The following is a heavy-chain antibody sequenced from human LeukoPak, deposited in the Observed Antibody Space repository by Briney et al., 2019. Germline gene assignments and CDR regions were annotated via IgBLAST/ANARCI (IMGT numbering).Heavy chain of an antibody. CDR3: ARVGAAVGKDY. CDR2: IYHSGST. D-gene: IGHD6-13*01. V-gene: IGHV4-30-2*01. CDR1: GGSIGSGGYY. Sequence: SQTLSLTCTVSGGSIGSGGYYWSWIRQPPGKGLEWIGYIYHSGSTYYNPSLKSRVTISVDRSKNQFSLKLSSVTAADTAVYYCARVGAAVGKDYWGQGTLVTVSS. J-gene: IGHJ4*02.